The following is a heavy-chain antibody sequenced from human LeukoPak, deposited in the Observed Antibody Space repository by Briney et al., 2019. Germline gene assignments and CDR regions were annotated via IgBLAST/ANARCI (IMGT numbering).Heavy chain of an antibody. CDR1: GGSISSGSYY. CDR3: ARVLGYGDYGYFDY. V-gene: IGHV4-61*02. Sequence: PSQTLSLTCTVSGGSISSGSYYWSWIRQPAGKGLEWIGRIYTSGSTNYNPSLKSRVTISVDTSKNRFSLKLSSVTAADTAVYYCARVLGYGDYGYFDYWGQGTLVTISS. D-gene: IGHD4-17*01. CDR2: IYTSGST. J-gene: IGHJ4*02.